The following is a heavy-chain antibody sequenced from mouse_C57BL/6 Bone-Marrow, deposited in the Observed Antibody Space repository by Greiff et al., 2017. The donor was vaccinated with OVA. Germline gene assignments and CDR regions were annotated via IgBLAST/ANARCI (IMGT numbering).Heavy chain of an antibody. CDR2: IDPSDSYT. Sequence: VQLQQPGAELVMPGASVKLSCKASGYTFTSYWMHWVKQRPGQGLEWIGEIDPSDSYTNYNQKFKGKSTLTVDKSSSTAYMQLSSLTSEDSAVYYCAKLRRGGYWYFDVWGTGTTVTVSS. D-gene: IGHD2-4*01. CDR1: GYTFTSYW. CDR3: AKLRRGGYWYFDV. V-gene: IGHV1-69*01. J-gene: IGHJ1*03.